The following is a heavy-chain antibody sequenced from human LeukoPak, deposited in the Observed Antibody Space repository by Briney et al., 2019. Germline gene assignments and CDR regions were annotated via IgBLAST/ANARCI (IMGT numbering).Heavy chain of an antibody. Sequence: ASVKLSCKTSGYTFTTYYIHWVRQAPGQGLEWLGIINPSGGTTTYAQKFQGRVTMTRDTSTSTVYMELNTLRSEDTAVYYCARASNYYYDVTADYPRYWGQGTLVTVSS. CDR3: ARASNYYYDVTADYPRY. V-gene: IGHV1-46*01. CDR2: INPSGGTT. CDR1: GYTFTTYY. D-gene: IGHD3-22*01. J-gene: IGHJ4*02.